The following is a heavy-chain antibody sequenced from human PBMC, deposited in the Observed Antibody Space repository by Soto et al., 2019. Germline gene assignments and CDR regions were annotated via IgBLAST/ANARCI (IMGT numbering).Heavy chain of an antibody. J-gene: IGHJ4*02. CDR1: GFTFSSYA. D-gene: IGHD3-10*01. CDR3: AKEGNYYGSGSYYTPMDFDY. Sequence: GGSLRLSCAASGFTFSSYAMSWVRQAPGKGLEWVSAISGSGGSTYYADSVKGRFTISRDNSKNTLYLQMNSLRAEDTAVYYCAKEGNYYGSGSYYTPMDFDYWGQGTLVTVSS. V-gene: IGHV3-23*01. CDR2: ISGSGGST.